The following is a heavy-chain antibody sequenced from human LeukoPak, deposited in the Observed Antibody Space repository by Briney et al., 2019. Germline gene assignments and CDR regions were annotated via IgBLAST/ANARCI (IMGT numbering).Heavy chain of an antibody. Sequence: SETLSLTCTVSGGFISSYYWSWVRQPPGKGLEWIGYIYYSGSTNYNPYLKRRVTISVDKSKNHFSLKLSSVTAADTAVYYCARVDSNNWYDSRGYFDYWGQGTLVTVSS. D-gene: IGHD6-13*01. V-gene: IGHV4-59*01. J-gene: IGHJ4*02. CDR2: IYYSGST. CDR3: ARVDSNNWYDSRGYFDY. CDR1: GGFISSYY.